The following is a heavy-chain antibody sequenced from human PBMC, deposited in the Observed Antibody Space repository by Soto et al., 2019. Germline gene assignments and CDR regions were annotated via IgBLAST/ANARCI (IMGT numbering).Heavy chain of an antibody. CDR1: GFTFSSYS. CDR3: ARGSLNLAY. Sequence: EVQLVESGGGLVKPGGSLRLSCAASGFTFSSYSMNWVRQAPGKGLEWVSSISSSSSYIYYADSVKGRFTISRDNAKNSLYLQMKARRAKATAVYDCARGSLNLAYWGQGTLFTVSS. CDR2: ISSSSSYI. D-gene: IGHD3-9*01. J-gene: IGHJ4*02. V-gene: IGHV3-21*01.